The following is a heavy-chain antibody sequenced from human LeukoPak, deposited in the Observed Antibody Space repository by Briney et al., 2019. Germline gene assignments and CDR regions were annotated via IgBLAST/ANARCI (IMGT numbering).Heavy chain of an antibody. CDR3: ARAQQLVRGAFDY. CDR1: GFTFSSNY. Sequence: GGSLRLSCAASGFTFSSNYMSWVRQAPGKGLGWVSVIYSGGSTYYADSVKGRFTISRDNSKNTLYLQMNSLRAEDTAVYYCARAQQLVRGAFDYWGQGTLVTVSS. CDR2: IYSGGST. V-gene: IGHV3-53*01. J-gene: IGHJ4*02. D-gene: IGHD6-13*01.